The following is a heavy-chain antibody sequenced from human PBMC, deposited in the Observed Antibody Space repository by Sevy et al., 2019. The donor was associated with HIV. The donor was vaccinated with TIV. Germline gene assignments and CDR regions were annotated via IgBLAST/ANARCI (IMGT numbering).Heavy chain of an antibody. D-gene: IGHD2-15*01. CDR1: GFTFSDSW. CDR3: AGGGFLSRY. J-gene: IGHJ4*02. CDR2: INQAGSDK. V-gene: IGHV3-7*01. Sequence: GGSLRLFCAASGFTFSDSWMTWVRQGPGKGLEWVANINQAGSDKYYVDSVRGRFTISRDNAKNSLYLQMNSLRVEDTALYYCAGGGFLSRYWGQGSLVTVSS.